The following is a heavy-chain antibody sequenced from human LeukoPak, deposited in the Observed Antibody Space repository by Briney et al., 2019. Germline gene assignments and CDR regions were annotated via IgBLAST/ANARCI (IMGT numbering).Heavy chain of an antibody. CDR3: ASRYSSGWLYFDY. CDR2: INESGST. CDR1: GGSFSGYY. V-gene: IGHV4-34*01. Sequence: PSETLSLTCAVYGGSFSGYYWSWIRQPPGKGLEGMGEINESGSTNYNPSLKSRVTISVDTSKNQFSLKLSSVTAADTAVYYCASRYSSGWLYFDYWGQGTLVTVSS. D-gene: IGHD6-19*01. J-gene: IGHJ4*02.